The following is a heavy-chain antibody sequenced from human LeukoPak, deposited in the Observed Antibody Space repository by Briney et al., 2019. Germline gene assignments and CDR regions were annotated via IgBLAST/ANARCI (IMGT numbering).Heavy chain of an antibody. Sequence: GGSLRLSCAASGFTFSSFSINWVRQAPGKGLEWVSYISSSSSIIYYADSVKGRFTISRDNAKNSLYLQMNSLRAEDTAVYYCARDYDFWSGYYTGIFDYWGQGTLVTVSS. D-gene: IGHD3-3*01. V-gene: IGHV3-48*01. CDR1: GFTFSSFS. CDR3: ARDYDFWSGYYTGIFDY. J-gene: IGHJ4*02. CDR2: ISSSSSII.